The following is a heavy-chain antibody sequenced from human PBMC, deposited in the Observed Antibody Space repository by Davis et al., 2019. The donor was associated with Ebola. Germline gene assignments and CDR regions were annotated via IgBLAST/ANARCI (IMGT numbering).Heavy chain of an antibody. Sequence: GESLKISCAFSGFTFSTNYGLNWVRQAPGKGLEWVAVIWYDGSNKYYADSVKGRFTISRDNSKNTLYLQMNSLRAEDTAVYYCARDFRSGSYYLDYWGQGTLVTVSS. CDR3: ARDFRSGSYYLDY. V-gene: IGHV3-33*08. CDR2: IWYDGSNK. J-gene: IGHJ4*02. D-gene: IGHD1-26*01. CDR1: GFTFSTNYG.